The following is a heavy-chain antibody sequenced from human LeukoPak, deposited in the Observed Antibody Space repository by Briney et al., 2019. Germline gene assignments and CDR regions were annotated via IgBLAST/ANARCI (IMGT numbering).Heavy chain of an antibody. J-gene: IGHJ4*02. Sequence: ASMTVSFKSSGFTFTDYYIHWVRQAPGQGLDWMGYIGPHSSATSSPQEFQGRVTMSRDTSMSTAYMELTRLTSDDTAVYYCAREGNGLLSKDFDYWGQGTLVTVSS. CDR2: IGPHSSAT. V-gene: IGHV1-2*02. D-gene: IGHD2/OR15-2a*01. CDR1: GFTFTDYY. CDR3: AREGNGLLSKDFDY.